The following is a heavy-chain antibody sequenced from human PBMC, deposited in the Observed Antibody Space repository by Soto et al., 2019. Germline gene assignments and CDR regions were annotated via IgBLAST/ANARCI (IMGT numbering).Heavy chain of an antibody. CDR2: INHSGST. CDR3: ARKYSSGWYHFDY. V-gene: IGHV4-34*01. D-gene: IGHD6-19*01. CDR1: GGSFSGYY. J-gene: IGHJ4*02. Sequence: QVQLQQWGAGLLKPSETLSLTCAVYGGSFSGYYWSWIRQPPGKGLEWIGEINHSGSTNYNPSLKSRVTISLDTSKNQFSLKLSSVTAADTAVYYCARKYSSGWYHFDYWGQGTLVTVSS.